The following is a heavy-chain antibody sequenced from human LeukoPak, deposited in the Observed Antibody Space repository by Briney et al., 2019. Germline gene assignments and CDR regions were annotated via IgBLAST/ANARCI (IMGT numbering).Heavy chain of an antibody. Sequence: SGPTLVNPTQTLTLTCSFSGFSLSTSGVGVGWIRQPPGKALEWLALIYWNDDKRYSPSLNSRLTITKDTSKNQVVLTMTNMDPVDTATYYCAHTYYYDSSGSYSWSGLRHFDYWGQGTLVTVSS. CDR2: IYWNDDK. CDR1: GFSLSTSGVG. D-gene: IGHD3-22*01. V-gene: IGHV2-5*01. CDR3: AHTYYYDSSGSYSWSGLRHFDY. J-gene: IGHJ4*02.